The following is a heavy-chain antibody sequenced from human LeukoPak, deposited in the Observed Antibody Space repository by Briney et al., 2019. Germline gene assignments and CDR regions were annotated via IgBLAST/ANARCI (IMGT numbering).Heavy chain of an antibody. V-gene: IGHV1-2*02. Sequence: EASVKVSCKASGFTFTDYYLHWVRQAPGQGLEWMGWISPNNGDTDYAQKLQGRVRMTTDTSISTAYMDLSRLTSNGTAMYYCAREGPLSSIKHWGQGTLVTVSS. CDR2: ISPNNGDT. CDR3: AREGPLSSIKH. D-gene: IGHD5-12*01. J-gene: IGHJ1*01. CDR1: GFTFTDYY.